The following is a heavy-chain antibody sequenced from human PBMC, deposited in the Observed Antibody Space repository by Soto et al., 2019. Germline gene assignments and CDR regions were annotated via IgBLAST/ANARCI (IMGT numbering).Heavy chain of an antibody. CDR2: IYHSGST. Sequence: PSETLSLTCAVSGGSISSGGYSWSWIRQPPGKGLEWIGYIYHSGSTYYNPPLKSRVTISVDRSKNQFSLKLSSVTAADTAVYYCARAHYGDYGYGMDVWGQGTTVTVSS. CDR1: GGSISSGGYS. CDR3: ARAHYGDYGYGMDV. V-gene: IGHV4-30-2*01. J-gene: IGHJ6*02. D-gene: IGHD4-17*01.